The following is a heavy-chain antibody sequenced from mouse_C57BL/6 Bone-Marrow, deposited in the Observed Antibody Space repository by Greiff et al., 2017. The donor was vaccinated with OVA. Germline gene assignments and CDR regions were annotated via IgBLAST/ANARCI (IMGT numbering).Heavy chain of an antibody. CDR3: AAVVASYYAMDC. D-gene: IGHD1-1*01. CDR2: IDPSDSYT. J-gene: IGHJ4*01. Sequence: QVQLQQPGAELVMPGASVKLSCKASGYTFTSYGMHWVKQRPGQGLEWIGEIDPSDSYTNYNQKFKGKSTLTVDKSSSTAYMQLSSLTSEDSAVYYCAAVVASYYAMDCWGQGTSVNVPS. V-gene: IGHV1-69*01. CDR1: GYTFTSYG.